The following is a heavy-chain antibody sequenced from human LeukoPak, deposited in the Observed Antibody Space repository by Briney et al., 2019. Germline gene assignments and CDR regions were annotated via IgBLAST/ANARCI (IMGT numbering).Heavy chain of an antibody. CDR1: GFTFSSYA. Sequence: GGSLRLSCAASGFTFSSYAMHWVRQAPGKGVEWVAVISYDGSNKYYADSVKGRFTISRDNSKNTLYLQMNSLRAEDTAVYYCARDRAAADLDYWGQGTLVTVSS. D-gene: IGHD6-13*01. CDR2: ISYDGSNK. V-gene: IGHV3-30-3*01. CDR3: ARDRAAADLDY. J-gene: IGHJ4*02.